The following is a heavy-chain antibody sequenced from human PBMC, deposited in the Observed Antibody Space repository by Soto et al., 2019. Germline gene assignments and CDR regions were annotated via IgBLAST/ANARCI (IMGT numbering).Heavy chain of an antibody. CDR1: GFNLSHPW. D-gene: IGHD3-9*01. J-gene: IGHJ4*02. V-gene: IGHV3-15*01. CDR3: TTGIYYDILTGYHNVAY. CDR2: IKSRTDGGTA. Sequence: GGSLRLSCVASGFNLSHPWMTWVRQAAGKGLEWVGRIKSRTDGGTADYTAPVKGRATISRDDSKNTVYLQMNSLKTEDTAVYYCTTGIYYDILTGYHNVAYWGQGALVTVSS.